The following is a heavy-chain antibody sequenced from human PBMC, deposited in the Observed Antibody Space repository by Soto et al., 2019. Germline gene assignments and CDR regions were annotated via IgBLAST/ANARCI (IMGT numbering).Heavy chain of an antibody. CDR1: AFTFGSYW. J-gene: IGHJ4*02. CDR3: ARGTLTAPGIDF. CDR2: INQDGREI. D-gene: IGHD4-17*01. V-gene: IGHV3-7*01. Sequence: GGSLRLSCTASAFTFGSYWMTWVRQAPGKGLEWVANINQDGREINYVGSVKGRFTISRDNAKNSLYLQVNSLRAEDTAVYYCARGTLTAPGIDFWGQGTLVTVSS.